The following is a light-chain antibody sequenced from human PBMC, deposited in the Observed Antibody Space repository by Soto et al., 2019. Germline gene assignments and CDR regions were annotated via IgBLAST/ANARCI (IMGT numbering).Light chain of an antibody. CDR3: QQYNEWPQIT. V-gene: IGKV3D-15*01. Sequence: EIVLTQSPGTLSLSPGERATLSCRASQSVSSSFVAWFQQKPGQAPRLLIYGASSRATGIPARFSGSGSGTEFTLTISSLQSEDFAVYYCQQYNEWPQITFGQGTRLENK. CDR2: GAS. CDR1: QSVSSS. J-gene: IGKJ5*01.